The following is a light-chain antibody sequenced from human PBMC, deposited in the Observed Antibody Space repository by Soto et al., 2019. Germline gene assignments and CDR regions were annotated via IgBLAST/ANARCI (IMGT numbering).Light chain of an antibody. J-gene: IGKJ5*01. Sequence: EIVMTQSAATLSVSPGERATLSCRPSQSVGSNLAWYQQKPGQAPRLLIYGASTRATGIPARFSGSGSGTEFTLTISSLQSEDFAVYYCQQRSNWPPKVTFGQGTRLEI. V-gene: IGKV3-15*01. CDR3: QQRSNWPPKVT. CDR1: QSVGSN. CDR2: GAS.